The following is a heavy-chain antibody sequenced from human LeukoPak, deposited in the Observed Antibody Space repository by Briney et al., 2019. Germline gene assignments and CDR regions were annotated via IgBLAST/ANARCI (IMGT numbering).Heavy chain of an antibody. CDR2: IYYSGST. D-gene: IGHD6-13*01. Sequence: PSETLSLTCIVSGGSISRGSFYWNWIRQPPGKGLEWIRYIYYSGSTNYNPSLKSRVTISVDTSKNQFSLKLSSVTAADTAVYYCARVVAAATYYFDYWGQGTLVTVSS. CDR3: ARVVAAATYYFDY. J-gene: IGHJ4*02. CDR1: GGSISRGSFY. V-gene: IGHV4-61*01.